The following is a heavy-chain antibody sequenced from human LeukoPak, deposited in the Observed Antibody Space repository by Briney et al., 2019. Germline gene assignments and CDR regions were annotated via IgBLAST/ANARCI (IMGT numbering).Heavy chain of an antibody. CDR1: ELTFSSYS. D-gene: IGHD3-10*01. J-gene: IGHJ6*04. CDR3: ARRAVRGMDV. V-gene: IGHV3-48*01. CDR2: ISSSSSTI. Sequence: GGSLRLSCAASELTFSSYSMNWVRQAPAQGLEWVSYISSSSSTIYYADSVKGRFTIARDNAKNSLYLQMNSLRAEDTAVYYCARRAVRGMDVWGKGTTVTVSS.